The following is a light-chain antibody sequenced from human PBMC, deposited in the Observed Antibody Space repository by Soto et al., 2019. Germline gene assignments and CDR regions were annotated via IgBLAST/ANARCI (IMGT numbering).Light chain of an antibody. J-gene: IGKJ3*01. V-gene: IGKV1-6*01. Sequence: IQMTQSPSSLSASVGDRVTITCRASRNIGDNLGWFQQIPGKAPKLLISAASKLHSGVPSRFGGSGSGTDFTLTISDMQPEDFGTYYCQQDSDYPFTFGPGTKVAIK. CDR1: RNIGDN. CDR3: QQDSDYPFT. CDR2: AAS.